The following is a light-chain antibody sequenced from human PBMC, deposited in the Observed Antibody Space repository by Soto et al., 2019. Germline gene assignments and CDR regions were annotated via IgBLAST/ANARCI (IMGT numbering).Light chain of an antibody. CDR3: QQYWT. J-gene: IGKJ1*01. Sequence: EIVLTQSPGTLSLSPGERATLSYRASQSVSSSYLAWYQQKPGQAPRLLIYGASSRATGIPDRFSGSGSGTDFTLTISRLEPEDFAVYYCQQYWTFGQGTKVEIK. V-gene: IGKV3-20*01. CDR2: GAS. CDR1: QSVSSSY.